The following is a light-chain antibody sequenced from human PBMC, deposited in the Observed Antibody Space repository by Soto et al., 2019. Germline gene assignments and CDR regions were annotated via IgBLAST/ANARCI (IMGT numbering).Light chain of an antibody. V-gene: IGLV2-14*03. J-gene: IGLJ1*01. CDR2: DVS. CDR3: SSYTSSSTRV. Sequence: QSALTESASVSESPGQSITFSCTGTSSDVGGYNYVSWYQQHPGKAPKLTIYDVSNRPSGVSNRFSGSKSGNTASLTISGLQTEDEADYYCSSYTSSSTRVFGTGTKVTVL. CDR1: SSDVGGYNY.